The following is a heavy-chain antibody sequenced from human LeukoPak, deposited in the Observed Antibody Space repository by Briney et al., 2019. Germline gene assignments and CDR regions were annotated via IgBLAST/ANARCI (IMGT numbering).Heavy chain of an antibody. D-gene: IGHD3-22*01. Sequence: GSLRLSCAASGFTFSSYGMHWVRQAPGKGLEWVAVISYDGSNKYYADSVKGRFTISRDNSKNTLYLQMNSLRAEDTAVYYCAKDGYREDAFDIWGQGTMVTVSS. CDR3: AKDGYREDAFDI. CDR1: GFTFSSYG. CDR2: ISYDGSNK. J-gene: IGHJ3*02. V-gene: IGHV3-30*18.